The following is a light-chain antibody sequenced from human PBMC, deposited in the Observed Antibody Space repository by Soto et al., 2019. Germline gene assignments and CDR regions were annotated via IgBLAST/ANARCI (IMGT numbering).Light chain of an antibody. J-gene: IGKJ5*01. CDR1: QSVSTN. Sequence: EVGLTMSLATLSVSPGERATLSCRASQSVSTNLAWYQQKPGQAPRLLIYDASNRATGIPARFSGSGSGTEFTLTFCCLQSDDIAVYYSLPSKHWPLFGQVARLAI. CDR3: LPSKHWPL. V-gene: IGKV3D-15*01. CDR2: DAS.